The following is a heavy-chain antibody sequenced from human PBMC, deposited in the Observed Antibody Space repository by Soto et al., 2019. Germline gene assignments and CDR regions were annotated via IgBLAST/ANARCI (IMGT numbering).Heavy chain of an antibody. CDR1: GFSLSTSAMG. V-gene: IGHV2-5*02. J-gene: IGHJ4*02. D-gene: IGHD1-1*01. CDR3: AHRGTGNTFDY. CDR2: IYWDDEK. Sequence: QITLKESGPPLVKPTQTLTLTCTFSGFSLSTSAMGVGWIRQPPGKALEWLALIYWDDEKRYSPSLKNRLTITKDAPRNQVVLTMTNMDPVDTATYYCAHRGTGNTFDYWGQGTLVTVSS.